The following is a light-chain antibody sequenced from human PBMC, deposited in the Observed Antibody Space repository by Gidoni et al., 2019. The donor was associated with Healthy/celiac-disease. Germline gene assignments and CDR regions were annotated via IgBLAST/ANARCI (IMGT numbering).Light chain of an antibody. CDR1: QSISSW. J-gene: IGKJ2*01. Sequence: DIPITQSPSTLSASVGDRVTITCRASQSISSWLAWYQQKPGKAPKLLIYKASSLESGVPSRFSGSGSGTEFTLTISSLQPDDFATYYCQQYNSSPTFGQGTKLEIK. CDR3: QQYNSSPT. CDR2: KAS. V-gene: IGKV1-5*03.